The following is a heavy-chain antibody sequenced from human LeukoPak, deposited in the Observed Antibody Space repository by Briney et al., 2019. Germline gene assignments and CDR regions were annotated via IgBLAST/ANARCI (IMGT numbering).Heavy chain of an antibody. J-gene: IGHJ4*02. CDR2: ISGSGGST. V-gene: IGHV3-23*01. CDR1: GFTFSSYA. Sequence: GGSLRLSCAASGFTFSSYAMSRVRQAPGEGLEWVSAISGSGGSTYYADSVKGRFTISRDNSKNTLYLQMNSLRAEDTAVYYCAKDLYYYDSSGYQGGYWGQGTLVTVSS. D-gene: IGHD3-22*01. CDR3: AKDLYYYDSSGYQGGY.